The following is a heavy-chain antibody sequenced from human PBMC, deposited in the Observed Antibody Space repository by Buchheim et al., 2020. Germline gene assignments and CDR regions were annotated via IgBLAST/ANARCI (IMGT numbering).Heavy chain of an antibody. J-gene: IGHJ4*02. D-gene: IGHD3-3*01. CDR2: ISSSSSTI. Sequence: EVQLVESGGGLVQPGGSLRLSCAASGFTFSSYSMNWVRQAPGKGLEWVSYISSSSSTIYYADSVKGRFTISRDNAKTSLYLQMNSLRAEDTAVYYCATGGAYYDFWSGYLVGDYWGQGTL. V-gene: IGHV3-48*01. CDR3: ATGGAYYDFWSGYLVGDY. CDR1: GFTFSSYS.